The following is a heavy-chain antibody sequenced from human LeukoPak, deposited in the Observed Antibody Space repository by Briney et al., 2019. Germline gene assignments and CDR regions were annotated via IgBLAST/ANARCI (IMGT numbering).Heavy chain of an antibody. J-gene: IGHJ3*02. V-gene: IGHV1-2*02. CDR2: INPNSGGT. D-gene: IGHD3-3*01. Sequence: ASVKVSCKASGYTFTGYYMHWVRQAPGQGLEWMGWINPNSGGTNYAQKFQGRVTMTRDTSISTAYMELRSLRSDDTAVYYCAREGATIFGVVIQPDAFDIWGQGTMVTVSS. CDR1: GYTFTGYY. CDR3: AREGATIFGVVIQPDAFDI.